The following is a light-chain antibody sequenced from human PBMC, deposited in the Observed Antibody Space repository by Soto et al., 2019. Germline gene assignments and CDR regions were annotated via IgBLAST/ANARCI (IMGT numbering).Light chain of an antibody. CDR2: GAS. CDR3: QQYGSSPL. J-gene: IGKJ3*01. V-gene: IGKV3-20*01. Sequence: EIVLTQSPGTLSLSPGERATLSCRASQSVSSSYLAWYQQKPGQAPRLLIYGASSRATGIPDRFSGGGSGTDFTLTISRLEPDDFAVYYCQQYGSSPLFGPGTKVDIK. CDR1: QSVSSSY.